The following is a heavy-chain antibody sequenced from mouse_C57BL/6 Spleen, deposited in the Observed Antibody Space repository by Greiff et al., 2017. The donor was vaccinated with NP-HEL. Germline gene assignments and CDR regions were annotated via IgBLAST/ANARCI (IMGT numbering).Heavy chain of an antibody. CDR3: GRTKNGQGILDY. CDR2: IDPSDSYT. J-gene: IGHJ2*01. D-gene: IGHD6-1*01. V-gene: IGHV1-59*01. Sequence: QVQLQQPGAELVRPGTSVKLSCKASGYTFTSYWMHWVKQRPGQGLEWIGVIDPSDSYTNYNQKFKGKATLTVDTSSSTAYMQLSSLTSEDSAVCYCGRTKNGQGILDYWGQGTTLTVSA. CDR1: GYTFTSYW.